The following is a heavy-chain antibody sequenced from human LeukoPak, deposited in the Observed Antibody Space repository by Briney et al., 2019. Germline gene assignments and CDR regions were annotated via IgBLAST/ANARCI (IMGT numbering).Heavy chain of an antibody. CDR3: VRALYDFWNGHYGMDV. CDR2: IKQDGSED. D-gene: IGHD3-3*01. CDR1: GFTFSSYW. J-gene: IGHJ6*02. Sequence: GGSLRLSCAASGFTFSSYWMTWVRQAPGKGLEWVANIKQDGSEDYYVDSAKGRFTISRDNARNSLDLQMNSLRAEDTAVYYCVRALYDFWNGHYGMDVWGQGTTVAVSS. V-gene: IGHV3-7*05.